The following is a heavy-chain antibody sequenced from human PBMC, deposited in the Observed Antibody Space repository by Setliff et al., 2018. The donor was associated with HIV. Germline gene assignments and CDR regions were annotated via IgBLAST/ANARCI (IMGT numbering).Heavy chain of an antibody. CDR1: GFGFSDSA. Sequence: QPGGSLRLSCAASGFGFSDSAIHWVRQASGKGLEWVGRIRSKAVSDETSYTASVKGRFTISRDDSKNTAYLQMNSLKSEDTAVYYCTSQSTVHFDGIGYYFWGQGALVTVSS. V-gene: IGHV3-73*01. CDR3: TSQSTVHFDGIGYYF. J-gene: IGHJ4*02. CDR2: IRSKAVSDET. D-gene: IGHD3-22*01.